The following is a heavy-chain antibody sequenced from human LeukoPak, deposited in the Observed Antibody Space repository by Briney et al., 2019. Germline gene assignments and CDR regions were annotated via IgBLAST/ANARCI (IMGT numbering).Heavy chain of an antibody. CDR3: AAVEVPAARKYYYGMDV. CDR2: IIPILGIA. CDR1: GGTLSSYA. D-gene: IGHD2-2*01. V-gene: IGHV1-69*04. J-gene: IGHJ6*02. Sequence: SVKVSCKASGGTLSSYAISWVRQAPGQGLEWMGRIIPILGIANYAQKFQGRVTITADKSTSTAYMELSSLRSEDTAVYYCAAVEVPAARKYYYGMDVWGQGTTVTVSS.